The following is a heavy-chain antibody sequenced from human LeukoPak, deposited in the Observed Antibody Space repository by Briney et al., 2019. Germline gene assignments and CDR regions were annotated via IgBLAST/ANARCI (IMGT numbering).Heavy chain of an antibody. CDR1: GGSFSGYY. D-gene: IGHD6-6*01. CDR3: ARGKYCSPSPGFDY. V-gene: IGHV4-34*01. CDR2: INHSGST. Sequence: SETLSLTCAVYGGSFSGYYWSWIRQPPGKGLEWIGEINHSGSTNYNPSLKSRVTISVDTSKNQFSLKLSSVTAADTAVYYCARGKYCSPSPGFDYWGQGTLVTVSS. J-gene: IGHJ4*02.